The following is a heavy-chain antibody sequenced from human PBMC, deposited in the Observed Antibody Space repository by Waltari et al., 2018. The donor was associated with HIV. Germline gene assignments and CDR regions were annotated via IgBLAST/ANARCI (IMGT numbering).Heavy chain of an antibody. CDR1: GYTFTTHG. D-gene: IGHD3-22*01. V-gene: IGHV1-18*01. CDR2: ISGYNGDT. Sequence: QVHLVQSGAALTKPGPSVTLSCKASGYTFTTHGITWVRQAPGQGLEWMGWISGYNGDTKYAQKVRGRVTMTTDTSTSTAYLEMGSLRFDDTAVYYCARDHYDGSSGYYSDYWGQGTLVTVSS. J-gene: IGHJ4*02. CDR3: ARDHYDGSSGYYSDY.